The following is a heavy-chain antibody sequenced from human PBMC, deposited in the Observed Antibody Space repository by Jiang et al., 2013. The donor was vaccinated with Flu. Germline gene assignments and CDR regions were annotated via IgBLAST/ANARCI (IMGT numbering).Heavy chain of an antibody. V-gene: IGHV4-59*01. CDR2: RHHKGET. CDR3: VRDFVGASDVFDI. Sequence: TCSVSGGPFRNNYWSWIRQSPEKGLEWIGYRHHKGETNYNPSLQNRVTISLDESKYQFSPNLTSVTAADTAVYYCVRDFVGASDVFDIWGQGAEVTVSS. D-gene: IGHD3-16*01. J-gene: IGHJ3*02. CDR1: GGPFRNNY.